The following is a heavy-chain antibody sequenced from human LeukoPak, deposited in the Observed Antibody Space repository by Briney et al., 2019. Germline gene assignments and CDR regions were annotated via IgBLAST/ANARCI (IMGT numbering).Heavy chain of an antibody. Sequence: GGSLRLSCAASGFTFSSYAMHWVRQARGKGLEWLAVISSDGSLEYYADSVKGRITISRDNSKNTLYLQMNSLRPEDTAVYYCARDPVPAAARHFDYWGQGTLVTVSS. V-gene: IGHV3-30-3*01. J-gene: IGHJ4*02. CDR2: ISSDGSLE. CDR3: ARDPVPAAARHFDY. D-gene: IGHD2-2*01. CDR1: GFTFSSYA.